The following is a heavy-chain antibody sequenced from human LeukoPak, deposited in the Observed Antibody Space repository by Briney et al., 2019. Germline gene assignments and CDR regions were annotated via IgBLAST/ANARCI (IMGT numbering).Heavy chain of an antibody. CDR1: GFTFGDYA. CDR3: TTILGYGSSWRTH. V-gene: IGHV3-49*04. Sequence: GGSLRLSCTASGFTFGDYAMSWVRQAPGKGLEWVGFIRSNTFGGTGEYAASVKGRFTISRDDSKSIAYLQMNSLKTEDTAVYYCTTILGYGSSWRTHWGQGTLVTVSS. J-gene: IGHJ4*02. CDR2: IRSNTFGGTG. D-gene: IGHD6-13*01.